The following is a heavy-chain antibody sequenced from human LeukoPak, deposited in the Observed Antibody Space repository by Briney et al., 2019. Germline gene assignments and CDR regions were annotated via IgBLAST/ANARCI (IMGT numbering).Heavy chain of an antibody. V-gene: IGHV3-23*01. CDR2: ISGSGGST. CDR1: GFTFSSYA. CDR3: ATESNYYGSGQDYSDY. J-gene: IGHJ4*02. Sequence: PGGSLRLSCAASGFTFSSYAMSWVRQAPGKGLEWVSAISGSGGSTYYADSVKGRFTISRDNSKNTLYLQMNSLRAEDTAVYYCATESNYYGSGQDYSDYWGQGTLVTVSS. D-gene: IGHD3-10*01.